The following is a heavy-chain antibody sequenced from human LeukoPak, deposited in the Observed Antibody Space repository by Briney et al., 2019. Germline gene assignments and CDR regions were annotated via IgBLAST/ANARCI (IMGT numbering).Heavy chain of an antibody. Sequence: PSETLSLTCAVYGGSFSGYYWSWIRQPPGKGLEWIGEINHSGSTNYNPSLKSRVTISVDTSKNQFSQKLSSVTAADTAVYYCARFSMVRGEGGNWFDPWGQGTLVTVSS. J-gene: IGHJ5*02. CDR2: INHSGST. D-gene: IGHD3-10*01. CDR1: GGSFSGYY. V-gene: IGHV4-34*01. CDR3: ARFSMVRGEGGNWFDP.